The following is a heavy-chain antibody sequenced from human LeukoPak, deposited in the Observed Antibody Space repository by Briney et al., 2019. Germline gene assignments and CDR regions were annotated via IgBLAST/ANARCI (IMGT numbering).Heavy chain of an antibody. CDR2: ISSNGGIT. Sequence: GGSLRLSCSASGFXFSSYAIHWVRQAPGKGLEYVSGISSNGGITYYADSVKGRFTISRGNSNNRLYLQMSSLRAEDTAVYYCARVVLYYDFWSAYFHDWGQGTLVTVSS. CDR3: ARVVLYYDFWSAYFHD. J-gene: IGHJ4*02. V-gene: IGHV3-64*03. CDR1: GFXFSSYA. D-gene: IGHD3-3*01.